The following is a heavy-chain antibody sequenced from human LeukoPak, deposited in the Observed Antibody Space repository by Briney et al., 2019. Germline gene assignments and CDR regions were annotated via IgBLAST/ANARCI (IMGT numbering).Heavy chain of an antibody. J-gene: IGHJ5*02. CDR1: GFTFSSYS. V-gene: IGHV3-15*01. Sequence: GGSLRLSCAASGFTFSSYSMNWVRLAPGKGLEWVGRLKSRGGGETADYSAPVKGRFTVSRDDSQNTLYLQMNSLKIEDTAVYFCSWELDVSFGRRLEHWGQGTLVTVAS. CDR2: LKSRGGGETA. CDR3: SWELDVSFGRRLEH. D-gene: IGHD1-1*01.